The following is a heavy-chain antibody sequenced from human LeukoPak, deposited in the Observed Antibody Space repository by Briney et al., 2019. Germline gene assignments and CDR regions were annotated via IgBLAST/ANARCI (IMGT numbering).Heavy chain of an antibody. V-gene: IGHV4-61*02. CDR3: TRDRSGSSGWYAHFDY. CDR2: IYTSGIT. J-gene: IGHJ4*02. Sequence: PSETLSLTCTVSGGSISSSSYYWRWIRQPAGKGLEWIGRIYTSGITNYNPSLKSRVTMSVDTSKNQFSLKLSSVTAADTAVYYCTRDRSGSSGWYAHFDYWGQGTLVTVSS. CDR1: GGSISSSSYY. D-gene: IGHD6-19*01.